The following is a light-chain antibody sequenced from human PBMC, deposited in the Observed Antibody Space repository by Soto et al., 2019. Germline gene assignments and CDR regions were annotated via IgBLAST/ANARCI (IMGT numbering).Light chain of an antibody. V-gene: IGKV3-20*01. J-gene: IGKJ3*01. CDR1: QSVSSSY. CDR2: GAS. CDR3: QHYGSSL. Sequence: EIVLTQSPGTLSLSPGERATLSCRASQSVSSSYLAWYQQKPGQAPRLLIYGASSRATGIPDRCSGSGSGTDFTLTISRLEPEDFAVYYCQHYGSSLFGPGTKVDIK.